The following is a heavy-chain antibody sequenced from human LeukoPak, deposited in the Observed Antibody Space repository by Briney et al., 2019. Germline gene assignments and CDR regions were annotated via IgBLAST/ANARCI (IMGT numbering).Heavy chain of an antibody. J-gene: IGHJ4*02. Sequence: SETLSLTCAVYGGSFSGYYWSWIRRPPGKGLEWIGEINHSGSTNYNPSLKSRVTISVDTSKNQFSLKLSSVTAADTAVYYCARVPPYYDILTGYHQIFDYWGQGTLVTVSS. V-gene: IGHV4-34*01. CDR3: ARVPPYYDILTGYHQIFDY. CDR2: INHSGST. CDR1: GGSFSGYY. D-gene: IGHD3-9*01.